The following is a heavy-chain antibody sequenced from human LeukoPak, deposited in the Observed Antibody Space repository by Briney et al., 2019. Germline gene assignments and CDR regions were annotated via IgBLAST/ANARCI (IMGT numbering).Heavy chain of an antibody. V-gene: IGHV3-30*03. Sequence: GGSLRLSCAACGFTFCSYGMHWVRQAPGKRLKWVAVISYDGSNKYYAGSVKGRFTISRDNSKNTLYLQMNSLRAEDTAVYYCARRDGYRGMDVWGQGTTVTVSS. J-gene: IGHJ6*02. CDR3: ARRDGYRGMDV. CDR1: GFTFCSYG. CDR2: ISYDGSNK. D-gene: IGHD5-24*01.